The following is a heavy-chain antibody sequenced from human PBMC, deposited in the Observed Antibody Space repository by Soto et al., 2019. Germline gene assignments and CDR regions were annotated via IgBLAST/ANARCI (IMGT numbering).Heavy chain of an antibody. D-gene: IGHD3-3*01. CDR2: VNGGGDIT. Sequence: GGSLRLSCAASEFTFSSYSMVWVRQAPGKGLEWVSGVNGGGDITYYAESVKGRFTISRDNSKNTLYLQMSSLRAEDTAVFYCARGHFGVTMDVWGQGTTVTVSS. CDR3: ARGHFGVTMDV. CDR1: EFTFSSYS. V-gene: IGHV3-23*01. J-gene: IGHJ6*02.